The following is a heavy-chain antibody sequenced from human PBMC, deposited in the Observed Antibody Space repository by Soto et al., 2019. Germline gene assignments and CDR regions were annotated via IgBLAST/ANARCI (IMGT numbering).Heavy chain of an antibody. CDR2: ISRYGDST. V-gene: IGHV3-23*01. CDR3: ANDRYLDHDIRGYVLDN. Sequence: VQLLESGGDLIQPGGSLRLSCAASGFTFNSYAITWVRQAPGKGLEWVSAISRYGDSTYHADSVEGRFTISRDNSKKPLYLQINSLRTEDTAVYYCANDRYLDHDIRGYVLDNWGQGTLVTVSS. J-gene: IGHJ4*02. CDR1: GFTFNSYA. D-gene: IGHD3-22*01.